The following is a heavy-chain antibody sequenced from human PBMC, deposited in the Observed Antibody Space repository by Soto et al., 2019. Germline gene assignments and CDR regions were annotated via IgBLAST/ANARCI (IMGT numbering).Heavy chain of an antibody. V-gene: IGHV1-69*01. CDR1: GGLFSSFA. Sequence: QAQLVQSGAEVKKPGSSVKVSCKDSGGLFSSFAISWVRQAPGQGLEWMGGIIPVFGTTTYAQKFQGRVTITADESTNTDYMELSSLTSDDRAMYYCARGGGPYVWFNEFWGQGTQVTVSS. CDR2: IIPVFGTT. CDR3: ARGGGPYVWFNEF. D-gene: IGHD3-16*01. J-gene: IGHJ4*02.